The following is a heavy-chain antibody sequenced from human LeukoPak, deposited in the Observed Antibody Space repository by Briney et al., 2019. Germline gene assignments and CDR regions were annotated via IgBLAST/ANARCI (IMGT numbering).Heavy chain of an antibody. D-gene: IGHD1-1*01. CDR1: GFTFSSYS. Sequence: GGSLRLSCAASGFTFSSYSMNWVRQAPGKGLEWVSSISSSSSYIYYADSVKGRFTISRNNAKNSLYLQMNSLRAEDTAVYSCATPRNDGGSYYFDYWGQGTLVTVSS. CDR2: ISSSSSYI. CDR3: ATPRNDGGSYYFDY. V-gene: IGHV3-21*01. J-gene: IGHJ4*02.